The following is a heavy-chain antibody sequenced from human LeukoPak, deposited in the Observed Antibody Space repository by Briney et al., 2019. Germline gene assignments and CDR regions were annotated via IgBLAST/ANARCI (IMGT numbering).Heavy chain of an antibody. CDR3: ARQIASAGTAGFDF. D-gene: IGHD6-13*01. CDR1: GGSISSYY. Sequence: SETLSLTCTVSGGSISSYYWSWIRQPAGQGLEWIGRIYSTGSTNYNPSLKSRVTMSVDTSKNQFSLRLRSVTAADTAVYYCARQIASAGTAGFDFWGQGALVTVSS. V-gene: IGHV4-4*07. J-gene: IGHJ4*02. CDR2: IYSTGST.